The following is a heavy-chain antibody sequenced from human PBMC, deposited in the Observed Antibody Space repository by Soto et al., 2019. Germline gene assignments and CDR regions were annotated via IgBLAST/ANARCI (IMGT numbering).Heavy chain of an antibody. V-gene: IGHV3-30*15. D-gene: IGHD4-17*01. CDR1: GFPFSGPP. J-gene: IGHJ4*02. Sequence: VHLVESGEGVFQPGGALGLSCVASGFPFSGPPMPWVRRPQAKGLEWVAYTSYDGSKNSYADSVTGRVTISRDNSQNTLYLQMSSLRVEDTALYYCAKGGTYGDRDFDYWGQGTLVTVSS. CDR2: TSYDGSKN. CDR3: AKGGTYGDRDFDY.